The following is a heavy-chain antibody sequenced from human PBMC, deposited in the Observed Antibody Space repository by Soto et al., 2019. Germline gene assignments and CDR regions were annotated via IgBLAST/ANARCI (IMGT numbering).Heavy chain of an antibody. J-gene: IGHJ6*03. Sequence: SETLSLTCTVSGGSISSSSYYWGWIRQPPGKGLEWIGSIYYSGSTYYNPSLKSRVTISVDTSKNQFSLKLSSVTAADTAVYYCATTYSSGWYTMPYYYYYMDVWGKGTTVTVSS. CDR2: IYYSGST. CDR3: ATTYSSGWYTMPYYYYYMDV. V-gene: IGHV4-39*01. D-gene: IGHD6-19*01. CDR1: GGSISSSSYY.